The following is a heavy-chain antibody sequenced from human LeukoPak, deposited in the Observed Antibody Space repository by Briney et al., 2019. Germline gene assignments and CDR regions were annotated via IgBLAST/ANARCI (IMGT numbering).Heavy chain of an antibody. CDR1: GGSISSSSYY. CDR3: AKGAAAMSAFDI. Sequence: SETLSLTCTVSGGSISSSSYYWGWIRQPPGKWLEWIGSIYYSGSTYYNPSLKSRVTISVDTSKNQFSLKLSSVTAADTAVYYCAKGAAAMSAFDIWGQGTMVTVSS. CDR2: IYYSGST. D-gene: IGHD2-2*01. J-gene: IGHJ3*02. V-gene: IGHV4-39*07.